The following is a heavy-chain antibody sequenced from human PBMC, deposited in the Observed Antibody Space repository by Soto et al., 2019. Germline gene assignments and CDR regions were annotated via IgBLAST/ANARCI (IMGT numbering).Heavy chain of an antibody. CDR3: ARDRAETGNYAALIID. V-gene: IGHV3-66*01. Sequence: EVQLVESGGGLVQPGGSLRLSCAASGFTVSSNFMTWVRQAPGKGLEWVSVIYTTGSTYYADSVKGRFTISRDNSKNTLFLQMNSLRAEDTAVYYCARDRAETGNYAALIIDWGQGTLVTVSS. J-gene: IGHJ4*02. D-gene: IGHD1-7*01. CDR1: GFTVSSNF. CDR2: IYTTGST.